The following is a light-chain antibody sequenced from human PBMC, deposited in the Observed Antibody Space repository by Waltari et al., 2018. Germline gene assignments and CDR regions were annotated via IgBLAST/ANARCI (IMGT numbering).Light chain of an antibody. CDR2: EVN. Sequence: QSALTQPPSASGSPGQSVTISCTGTSSDVGGYKFVSWYQQHPGRAPKLMIYEVNRLPSGVPDRFSGSKSGNTASLTVSGLHADDEADYYCSSYAGSNNLVFGTGTKVTVL. J-gene: IGLJ1*01. CDR3: SSYAGSNNLV. V-gene: IGLV2-8*01. CDR1: SSDVGGYKF.